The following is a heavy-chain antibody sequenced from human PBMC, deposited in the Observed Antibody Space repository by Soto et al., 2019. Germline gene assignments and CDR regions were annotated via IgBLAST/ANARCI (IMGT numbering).Heavy chain of an antibody. CDR2: INARNGNT. V-gene: IGHV1-3*01. CDR1: GYTFTSYA. CDR3: ARARRVLVPAIAWCEP. J-gene: IGHJ5*02. D-gene: IGHD2-15*01. Sequence: GSGKVSGKASGYTFTSYAMHWVRQAPGQRLEWMGWINARNGNTKYSQKFQGRVNITRDTSASTAYMELSSLRSEDTAVYYCARARRVLVPAIAWCEPWGEGSKVNVSA.